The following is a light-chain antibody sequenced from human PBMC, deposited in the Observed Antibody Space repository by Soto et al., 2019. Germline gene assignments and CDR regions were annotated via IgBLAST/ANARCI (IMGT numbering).Light chain of an antibody. J-gene: IGKJ4*01. CDR3: QQVDTFPVT. CDR2: TAS. CDR1: QGISTY. V-gene: IGKV1-9*01. Sequence: DIQLTQSPSFLSASVGDRITITCRACQGISTYLAWYQQRPGKAPKLLIYTASTLQSGVPSRFGGSGSGTEFTLTISSLQPEDFATYYCQQVDTFPVTFGGGTKVDIK.